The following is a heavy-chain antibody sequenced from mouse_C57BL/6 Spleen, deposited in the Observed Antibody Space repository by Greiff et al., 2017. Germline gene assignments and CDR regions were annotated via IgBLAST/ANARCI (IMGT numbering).Heavy chain of an antibody. CDR3: AREPHDGYYVGFAY. J-gene: IGHJ3*01. CDR1: GYSFTDYH. CDR2: FNPNSGTT. V-gene: IGHV1-39*01. Sequence: VPLQQSGPELVKPGASVKISCKASGYSFTDYHMNWLKQSNGKSLEWIGVFNPNSGTTSYNQKFKGKATLTEVQSSSTAYMQHNSLTSEDSAVYDCAREPHDGYYVGFAYWGQGTLVTVAA. D-gene: IGHD2-3*01.